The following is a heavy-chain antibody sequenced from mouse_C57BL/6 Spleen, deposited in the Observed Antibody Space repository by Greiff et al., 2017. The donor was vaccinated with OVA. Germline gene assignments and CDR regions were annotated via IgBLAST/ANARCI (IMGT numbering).Heavy chain of an antibody. Sequence: VQLQQPGAELVMPGASVKLSCKASGYTFTSYWMHWVKQRPGQGLEWIGEIDPSDSYTNYNQKFKGKSTLTVDKSSSTAYMQLSSLTSEDSAVYYCARSYYYGSSYDFDVWGTGTTVTVSS. V-gene: IGHV1-69*01. CDR2: IDPSDSYT. CDR1: GYTFTSYW. D-gene: IGHD1-1*01. J-gene: IGHJ1*03. CDR3: ARSYYYGSSYDFDV.